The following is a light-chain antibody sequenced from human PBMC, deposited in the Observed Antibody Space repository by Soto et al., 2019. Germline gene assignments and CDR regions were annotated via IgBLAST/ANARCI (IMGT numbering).Light chain of an antibody. CDR1: QSLSGNY. Sequence: EIVVTQSPATLSVSPGERATLSCRASQSLSGNYLAWYQQKPGQAPRVLIYRASIRATGISDRFSGSGSGTDFTLTISRLEPEDFAVYYWQHYGASPWTFGQGTKVDIK. CDR2: RAS. V-gene: IGKV3-20*01. CDR3: QHYGASPWT. J-gene: IGKJ1*01.